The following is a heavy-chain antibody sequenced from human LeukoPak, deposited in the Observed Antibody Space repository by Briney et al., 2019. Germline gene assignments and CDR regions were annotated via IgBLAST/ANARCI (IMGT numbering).Heavy chain of an antibody. V-gene: IGHV1-69*05. CDR2: IIPIFGTA. CDR3: ARGALGDYYGSGSYLLDP. J-gene: IGHJ5*02. Sequence: SVKVSRKASGGTFSSYAISWVRQAPGQGLEWMGRIIPIFGTANYAQKFQGRVTITTDESTSTAYMELSSLRSEDTAVYYCARGALGDYYGSGSYLLDPWGQGTLVTVSS. CDR1: GGTFSSYA. D-gene: IGHD3-10*01.